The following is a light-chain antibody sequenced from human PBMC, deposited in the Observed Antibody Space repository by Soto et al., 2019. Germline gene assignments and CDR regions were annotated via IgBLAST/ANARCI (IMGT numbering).Light chain of an antibody. Sequence: QSALTQPPSASGSPGQSVTISCTGTSSDIGGYDYVSWYQQHPGKAPKLIIYEVSKRPSGVPDRFSGSKSGSTASLTVSGLQAEDEADYYCSSYAGSNNLVFAGGTK. CDR1: SSDIGGYDY. J-gene: IGLJ3*02. CDR2: EVS. V-gene: IGLV2-8*01. CDR3: SSYAGSNNLV.